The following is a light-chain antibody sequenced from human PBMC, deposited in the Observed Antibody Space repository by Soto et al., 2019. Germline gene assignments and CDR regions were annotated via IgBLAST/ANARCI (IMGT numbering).Light chain of an antibody. CDR3: QQYGSSPPT. V-gene: IGKV3-20*01. Sequence: EIVLTQSPGTLSLSPGERATLSCRASQSVSSNYLAWYQRKPGQAPRLLIYGASSRATDIPARFSGSGSGTHFTLTITRLEPEDFAGYFCQQYGSSPPTFGQGTKVEIK. CDR2: GAS. J-gene: IGKJ1*01. CDR1: QSVSSNY.